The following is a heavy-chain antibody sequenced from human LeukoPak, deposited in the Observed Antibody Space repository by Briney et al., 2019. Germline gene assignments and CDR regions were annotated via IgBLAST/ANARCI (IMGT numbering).Heavy chain of an antibody. CDR1: GGSISSGGYS. Sequence: PSETLSLTCAVSGGSISSGGYSWSWIRQPPGKGLEWIGYIYHSGSTYYNPSLKSRVTISVDRSKNQFSLKLSSVTAADTAVYYCARVGYDSSGYYVDYWGQGTLVTVSS. D-gene: IGHD3-22*01. CDR3: ARVGYDSSGYYVDY. CDR2: IYHSGST. V-gene: IGHV4-30-2*01. J-gene: IGHJ4*02.